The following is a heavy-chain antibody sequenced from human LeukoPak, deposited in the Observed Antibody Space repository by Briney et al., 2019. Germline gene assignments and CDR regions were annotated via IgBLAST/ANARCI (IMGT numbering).Heavy chain of an antibody. CDR1: GYTFTGYY. CDR2: INPNSGGT. Sequence: ALVKVSCKASGYTFTGYYMHWVRQAPGQGLEWMGWINPNSGGTNYAQKFQGRVTMTRDTSISTAYMELSRLRSDDTAVYYCARNPEELLGHFYFDYWGQGTLVTVSS. J-gene: IGHJ4*02. D-gene: IGHD1-26*01. V-gene: IGHV1-2*02. CDR3: ARNPEELLGHFYFDY.